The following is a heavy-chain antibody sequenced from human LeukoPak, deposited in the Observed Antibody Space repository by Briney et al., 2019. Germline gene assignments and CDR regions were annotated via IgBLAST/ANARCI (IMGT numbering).Heavy chain of an antibody. CDR2: INPNSGGT. CDR1: GYTFTGYY. J-gene: IGHJ4*02. D-gene: IGHD5-12*01. V-gene: IGHV1-2*06. Sequence: GASVKVSCKASGYTFTGYYMHWVRQAPGQGLEWMGRINPNSGGTNYAQKFQGRVTMTRDTSISTAYMELSRLRSDDTAVYYCARADIVATITPDYWGQGTLVTVSS. CDR3: ARADIVATITPDY.